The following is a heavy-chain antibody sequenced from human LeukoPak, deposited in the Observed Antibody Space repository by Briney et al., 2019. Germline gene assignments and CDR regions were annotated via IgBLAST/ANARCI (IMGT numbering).Heavy chain of an antibody. J-gene: IGHJ5*02. Sequence: SETLSLTCTVSGGSIGSSSYYWGWIRQPPGQGLEWIGTIYYSGSTYYNPSLKSRVTISVDTSKNQFSLKLSSVTAADTAVYYCARDREYYYGSGSSNWFDPWGQGTLVTVSS. CDR3: ARDREYYYGSGSSNWFDP. CDR1: GGSIGSSSYY. CDR2: IYYSGST. V-gene: IGHV4-39*07. D-gene: IGHD3-10*01.